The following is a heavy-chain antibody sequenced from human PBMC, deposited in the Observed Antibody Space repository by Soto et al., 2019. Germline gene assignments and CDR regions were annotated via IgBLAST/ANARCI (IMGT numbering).Heavy chain of an antibody. CDR2: IYYSGST. D-gene: IGHD3-10*01. J-gene: IGHJ5*02. CDR1: GGSISGYY. CDR3: ARAGTTYYSGWFDP. V-gene: IGHV4-59*01. Sequence: SETLSLTCTVSGGSISGYYWSWIRQPPGKGLEWIGYIYYSGSTNYNPSLKSRVTISVDTSKNQFSLNLSTVTAADTALYYCARAGTTYYSGWFDPWGQGTLVTVSS.